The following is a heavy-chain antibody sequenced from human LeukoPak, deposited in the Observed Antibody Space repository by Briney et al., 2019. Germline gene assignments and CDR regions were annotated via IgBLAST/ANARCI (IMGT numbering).Heavy chain of an antibody. V-gene: IGHV4-39*07. Sequence: SETLSLTCTVSGGSISSSSYYWGWIRQPPGKGLEWIGSIYYSGSTYYNPSLKSRVTISVDTSKNQFSLKLSSVTAADTAVYYCARERGNYDILTDYYEGNCFDPWGQGTLVTVSS. CDR2: IYYSGST. CDR3: ARERGNYDILTDYYEGNCFDP. D-gene: IGHD3-9*01. CDR1: GGSISSSSYY. J-gene: IGHJ5*02.